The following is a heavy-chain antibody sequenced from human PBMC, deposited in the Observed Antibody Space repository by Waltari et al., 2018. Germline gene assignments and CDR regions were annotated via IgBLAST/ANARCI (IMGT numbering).Heavy chain of an antibody. V-gene: IGHV4-61*02. J-gene: IGHJ4*02. D-gene: IGHD3-10*01. Sequence: QVQLQESGPGLVKPSQTLSLTCTVSGGSISSGSYFWSWIRQPAGKGLGWIGRIYTSGSTNYNPSLKSRVTISVDTSKNQFSLKLSSVTAADTAVYYCANTYGSGSQRGAFDYWGQGTLVTVSS. CDR3: ANTYGSGSQRGAFDY. CDR2: IYTSGST. CDR1: GGSISSGSYF.